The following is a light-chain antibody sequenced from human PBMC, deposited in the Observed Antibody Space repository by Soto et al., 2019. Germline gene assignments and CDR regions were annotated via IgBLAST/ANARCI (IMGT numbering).Light chain of an antibody. CDR2: EVY. CDR1: SSDVGGYNY. V-gene: IGLV2-8*01. Sequence: QSALTQPPSASGSPGQSVTISCTGTSSDVGGYNYVSWYQHHPDKAPKLIIYEVYKRPSGVPDRFSGSKSDNTASLTVSGLQAEDEAEYYCSSYAASDSFVVFGGGTKVTVL. J-gene: IGLJ2*01. CDR3: SSYAASDSFVV.